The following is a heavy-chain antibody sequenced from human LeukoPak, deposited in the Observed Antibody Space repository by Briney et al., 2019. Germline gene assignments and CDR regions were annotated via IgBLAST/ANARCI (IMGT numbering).Heavy chain of an antibody. V-gene: IGHV1-8*01. D-gene: IGHD6-19*01. CDR3: ARRIAVAVPGAFDI. J-gene: IGHJ3*02. Sequence: XASXYTFXSXDINWVRQATGQGLEWMGWMNPNSGNTGYAQKFQGRVTMTRNTSISTAYMELSSLRSEDTAVYYCARRIAVAVPGAFDIWGQGTMVTVSS. CDR1: XYTFXSXD. CDR2: MNPNSGNT.